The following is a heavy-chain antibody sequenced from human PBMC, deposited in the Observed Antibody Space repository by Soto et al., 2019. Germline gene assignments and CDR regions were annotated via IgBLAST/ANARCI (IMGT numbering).Heavy chain of an antibody. CDR2: ITGSGGST. Sequence: EVLLLESGGGLVQPGGSLRLSCVASGFTFSSYGMSWVRQAPGMGLEWVSSITGSGGSTYYTDSVKGRFTISRDNSKTTLYLQMSSLRAEDTAVYYCATRIMTTGQTGPFDYWGQGTLVTVSS. V-gene: IGHV3-23*01. J-gene: IGHJ4*02. D-gene: IGHD3-9*01. CDR1: GFTFSSYG. CDR3: ATRIMTTGQTGPFDY.